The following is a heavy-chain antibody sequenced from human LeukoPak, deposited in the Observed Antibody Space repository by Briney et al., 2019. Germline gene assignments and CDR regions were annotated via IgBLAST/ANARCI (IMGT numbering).Heavy chain of an antibody. CDR2: INPNSGGT. CDR3: AGRGDTAPFDY. V-gene: IGHV1-2*06. J-gene: IGHJ4*02. D-gene: IGHD3-10*01. Sequence: ASVKVSCKASGYTFSDYYIHWVRQAAGQGLEWMGRINPNSGGTSFAQKFQGRVTMTRDTSISTAYMELSRLRSDDTAVYYCAGRGDTAPFDYWGQGTLVTVSS. CDR1: GYTFSDYY.